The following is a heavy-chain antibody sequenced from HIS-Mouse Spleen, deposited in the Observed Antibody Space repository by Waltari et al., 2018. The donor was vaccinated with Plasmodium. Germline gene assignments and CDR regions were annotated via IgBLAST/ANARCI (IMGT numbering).Heavy chain of an antibody. CDR3: ASSWYWYFDL. Sequence: EVQLLESGGGLVQPGGSLRLSCAASGFTFSIYWMSWVRQAPGKGLEWVANIKQDGSEKYYVDSVKGRFTISRDNAKNSLYLQMNSLRAEDTAVYYCASSWYWYFDLWGRGTLVTVSS. J-gene: IGHJ2*01. D-gene: IGHD6-13*01. CDR1: GFTFSIYW. CDR2: IKQDGSEK. V-gene: IGHV3-7*01.